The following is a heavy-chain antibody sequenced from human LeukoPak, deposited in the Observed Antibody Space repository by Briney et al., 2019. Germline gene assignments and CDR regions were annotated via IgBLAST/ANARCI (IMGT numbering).Heavy chain of an antibody. CDR2: ISGSGGST. CDR3: AKDSRGYTYGIFDY. CDR1: GFTFSSYA. J-gene: IGHJ4*02. V-gene: IGHV3-23*01. Sequence: GGSLRLSCAASGFTFSSYAMSWVRQAPGKGLEWVSGISGSGGSTYYVDSVKGRFTISRDNSKNTLYLQMGSLRAEDTAVYYCAKDSRGYTYGIFDYWGQGTLVTVSS. D-gene: IGHD5-18*01.